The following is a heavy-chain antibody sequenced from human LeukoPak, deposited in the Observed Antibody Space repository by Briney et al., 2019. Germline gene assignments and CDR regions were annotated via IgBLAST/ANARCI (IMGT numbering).Heavy chain of an antibody. CDR3: AKGDRVAAALYGMDV. D-gene: IGHD6-13*01. V-gene: IGHV3-9*01. J-gene: IGHJ6*02. Sequence: GGSLRLSCAASGFTFDDYAMHWVRQAPGKGLEWVSGISWNSGSIGYADSVKGRFTISRDNAKNSLYLQMNSLRAEDTALYYCAKGDRVAAALYGMDVWGQGTTVTVSS. CDR2: ISWNSGSI. CDR1: GFTFDDYA.